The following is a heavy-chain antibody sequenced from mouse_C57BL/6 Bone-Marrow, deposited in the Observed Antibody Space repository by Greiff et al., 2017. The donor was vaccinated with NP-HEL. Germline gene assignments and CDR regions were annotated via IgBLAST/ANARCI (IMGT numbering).Heavy chain of an antibody. Sequence: VKVVESGPGLVAPSQSLSITCTVSGFSLTSYGVSWVRQPPGKGLEWLGVIWGDGSTNYHSALISRLSISKDNSKSQVFLKLNSLQTDDTATYYCASYYGSSYYWYFDVWGTGTTVTVSS. CDR2: IWGDGST. CDR1: GFSLTSYG. V-gene: IGHV2-3*01. J-gene: IGHJ1*03. CDR3: ASYYGSSYYWYFDV. D-gene: IGHD1-1*01.